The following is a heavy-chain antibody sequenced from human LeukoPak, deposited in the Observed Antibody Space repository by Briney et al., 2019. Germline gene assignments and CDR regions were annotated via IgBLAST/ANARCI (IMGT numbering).Heavy chain of an antibody. CDR2: IYYSGST. D-gene: IGHD5-18*01. Sequence: SETLSLTCTVSGGSISSSSYYWGWIRQPPGKGLEWIGSIYYSGSTYYNPSLKSRVTISVDTSKNQFSLKLSSVTAADTAVYYCARDRRYSYGYGAYYYYYYMDVWGKGTTVTVSS. V-gene: IGHV4-39*07. CDR1: GGSISSSSYY. CDR3: ARDRRYSYGYGAYYYYYYMDV. J-gene: IGHJ6*03.